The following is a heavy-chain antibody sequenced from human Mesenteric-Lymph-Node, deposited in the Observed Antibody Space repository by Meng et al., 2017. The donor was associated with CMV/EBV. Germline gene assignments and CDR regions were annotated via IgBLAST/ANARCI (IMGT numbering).Heavy chain of an antibody. CDR3: ALVKLAAAGINWFDP. J-gene: IGHJ5*02. CDR1: GFSLSTSGVG. Sequence: SGFSLSTSGVGVGWIRQPPGKALEWLALIYWNDDKRYSPSLKSRLTITKDTSKNQVVLTMTNMDPVDTATYYCALVKLAAAGINWFDPWGQGTLVTVSS. D-gene: IGHD6-13*01. CDR2: IYWNDDK. V-gene: IGHV2-5*01.